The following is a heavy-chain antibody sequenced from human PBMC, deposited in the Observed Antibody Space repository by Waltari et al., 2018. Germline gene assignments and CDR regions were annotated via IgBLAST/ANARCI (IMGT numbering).Heavy chain of an antibody. V-gene: IGHV1-2*06. D-gene: IGHD2-15*01. CDR3: ARDLKVARIWFDP. CDR2: RNPNSRGT. J-gene: IGHJ5*02. Sequence: QVQLVQSGAEVKKPGASVKVSCKASGYTFTGSYMHWVRQAPGQGLEWRGRRNPNSRGTNYEQKFKGRGNRTRDTTNSTAYMELSRLRAADTAVYYCARDLKVARIWFDPWGQGTRVTVSS. CDR1: GYTFTGSY.